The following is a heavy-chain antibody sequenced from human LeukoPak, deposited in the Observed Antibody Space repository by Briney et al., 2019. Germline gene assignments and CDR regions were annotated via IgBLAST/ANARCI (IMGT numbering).Heavy chain of an antibody. CDR3: ARGPSGYHNT. J-gene: IGHJ4*02. CDR2: ISSSSSYI. D-gene: IGHD5-12*01. CDR1: GFTFSSYS. Sequence: GGSLRLSHAASGFTFSSYSMNWVRQAPGKGLEWVSSISSSSSYIYYADSVKGRFTISRDNSKNTLYLQMNSLRAEDTAVYYCARGPSGYHNTGGQGTLVTVSS. V-gene: IGHV3-21*01.